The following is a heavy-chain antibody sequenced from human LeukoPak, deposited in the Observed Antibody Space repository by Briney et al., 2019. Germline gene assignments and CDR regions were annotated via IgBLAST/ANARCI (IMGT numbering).Heavy chain of an antibody. J-gene: IGHJ6*03. CDR3: ARVGGAAFSGSTNYYYYMDV. Sequence: ASVKVSFKASGYTFTSYGISWVRQAPGQGLEWMGWISAYNGNTNYAQKLQGRVTMTTDTSTSTAYMELRSLRSDDTAVYYCARVGGAAFSGSTNYYYYMDVWGKGTTVTVSS. CDR2: ISAYNGNT. D-gene: IGHD1-26*01. CDR1: GYTFTSYG. V-gene: IGHV1-18*01.